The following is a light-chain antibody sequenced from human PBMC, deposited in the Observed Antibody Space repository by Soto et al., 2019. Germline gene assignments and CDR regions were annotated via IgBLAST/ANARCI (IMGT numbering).Light chain of an antibody. J-gene: IGKJ1*01. CDR3: QKYNSAPQT. V-gene: IGKV1-27*01. CDR1: QGISKY. Sequence: DIQMTQSASSLSASVGDRVTITCRASQGISKYLAWYQQKPGKVPTLLIYAASTLQSGVPSRFSGSGSGTHFTLTISSLQPEDVATYYCQKYNSAPQTFGQGTKVDI. CDR2: AAS.